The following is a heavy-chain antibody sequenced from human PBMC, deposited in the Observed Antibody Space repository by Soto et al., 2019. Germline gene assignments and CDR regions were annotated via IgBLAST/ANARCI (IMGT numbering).Heavy chain of an antibody. D-gene: IGHD3-16*02. V-gene: IGHV4-59*01. CDR2: IYYSGST. CDR3: ARGRYDWGSYHVDY. Sequence: QVQLQESGPGLVKPSETLSLTCTVSGGSISSYYWSWIRQPPGKGLEWIGYIYYSGSTNYNPSLKRRVTISVDTSKNQFSLKLSSVTAADAAVYYCARGRYDWGSYHVDYWGQGTLVTVSS. J-gene: IGHJ4*02. CDR1: GGSISSYY.